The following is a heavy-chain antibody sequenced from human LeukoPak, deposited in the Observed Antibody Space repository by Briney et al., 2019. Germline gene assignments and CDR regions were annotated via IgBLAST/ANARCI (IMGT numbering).Heavy chain of an antibody. CDR3: ARDGGYSYGSDY. D-gene: IGHD5-18*01. J-gene: IGHJ4*02. V-gene: IGHV3-7*01. CDR1: GFTFSSYW. Sequence: PGGSLRLSCAASGFTFSSYWMSWVRQAPGKGLAWVANINQDGSDKYYVDSVKGRFTISRDNAKNSPYLQMNSLRAEDTAVYYCARDGGYSYGSDYWGQGTLVTVSS. CDR2: INQDGSDK.